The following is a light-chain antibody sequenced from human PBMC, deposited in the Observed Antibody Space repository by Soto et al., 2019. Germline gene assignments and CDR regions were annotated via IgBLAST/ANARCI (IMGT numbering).Light chain of an antibody. CDR3: SSYTSSSPYA. CDR2: DVS. V-gene: IGLV2-14*01. CDR1: SSDVGGYNY. Sequence: QPALTQPAPLPGSPGQSITISCTGTSSDVGGYNYVSWYQQHPGKAPKLMIYDVSNRPSGVSNRFCGSKSGNTASLTISGLQAEDEAAHYCSSYTSSSPYAFGTGTKVT. J-gene: IGLJ1*01.